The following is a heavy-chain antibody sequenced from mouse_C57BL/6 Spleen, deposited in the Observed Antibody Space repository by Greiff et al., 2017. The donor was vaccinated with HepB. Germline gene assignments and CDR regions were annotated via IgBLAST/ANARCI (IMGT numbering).Heavy chain of an antibody. D-gene: IGHD3-2*01. CDR2: IDPSDSYT. CDR3: ASKRKTALDY. V-gene: IGHV1-69*01. J-gene: IGHJ2*01. Sequence: VQLQQPGAELVMPGASVKLSCKASGYTFTSYWMHWVKQRPGQGLEWIGEIDPSDSYTNYNQKFKGKSTLTVDKSSSTAYMQLSSLTSEDSAVYYCASKRKTALDYWGQGTTLTVSS. CDR1: GYTFTSYW.